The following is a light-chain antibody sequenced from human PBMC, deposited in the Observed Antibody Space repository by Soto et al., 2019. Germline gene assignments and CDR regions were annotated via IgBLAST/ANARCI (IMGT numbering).Light chain of an antibody. V-gene: IGKV1-39*01. CDR1: QSISSY. J-gene: IGKJ1*01. CDR2: AAS. CDR3: QQSYSTPGT. Sequence: DIQMTQSPSSLYASVGDRVTITCRASQSISSYLNWNQQKPEKAPKLLIYAASSLQSGVPSRFSGSGSGTDFTLTISSLQPEDFATYYCQQSYSTPGTFGQGTKVEIK.